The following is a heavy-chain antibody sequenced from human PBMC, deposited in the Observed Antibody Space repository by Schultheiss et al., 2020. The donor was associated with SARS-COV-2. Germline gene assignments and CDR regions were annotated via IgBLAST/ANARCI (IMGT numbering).Heavy chain of an antibody. CDR1: GYTLTELS. CDR3: ATVTASLARYHYYGMDV. CDR2: FDPEDGET. J-gene: IGHJ6*02. Sequence: ASVKVSCKVSGYTLTELSIHWVRQAPGKGLEWMGGFDPEDGETIYAQKFQGRVTMTEDTSKDTAYMELSSLRSEDTAVYYCATVTASLARYHYYGMDVWGQGTTVTVSS. V-gene: IGHV1-24*01.